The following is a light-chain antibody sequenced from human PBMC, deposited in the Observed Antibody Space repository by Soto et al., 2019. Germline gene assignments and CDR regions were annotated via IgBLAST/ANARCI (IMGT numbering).Light chain of an antibody. CDR2: AAS. Sequence: EIVMTQSQAVLCVSRLERGTLXYMASQNIRFNLAWYQQKPGQAPRLLISAASTRATGIPARFSGSGSGTEFTLTISSLQSEDFATYYCQQYDDYPLTFGGGTKVDNK. J-gene: IGKJ4*01. CDR1: QNIRFN. V-gene: IGKV3-15*01. CDR3: QQYDDYPLT.